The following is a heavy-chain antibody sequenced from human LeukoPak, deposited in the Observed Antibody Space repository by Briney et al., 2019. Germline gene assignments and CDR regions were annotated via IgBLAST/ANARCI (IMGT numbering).Heavy chain of an antibody. Sequence: SETLSLTCAVSGGSISSGIYSWNWIRQPPGKGLEWIGYIYHSGSTYYNPSLKSRVTILVDRSKNQFSLKLSSVTAADTAVYYCARDNGDYPYYFDFWGQGTLVTVSS. CDR2: IYHSGST. CDR1: GGSISSGIYS. V-gene: IGHV4-30-2*01. CDR3: ARDNGDYPYYFDF. J-gene: IGHJ4*02. D-gene: IGHD4-17*01.